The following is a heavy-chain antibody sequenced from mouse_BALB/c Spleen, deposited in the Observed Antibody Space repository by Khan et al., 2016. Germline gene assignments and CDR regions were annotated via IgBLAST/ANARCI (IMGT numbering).Heavy chain of an antibody. CDR2: IRSKANNHAT. Sequence: EVKLEESGGGLVQPGGSMKLSCAASGFTFSDAWMDWVRQSLEKGPEWVAEIRSKANNHATYYAESVKGRFTSSRDDSENSVYLQMNNLRTEDTGIYYCRSVYFDYWGQGTTLTVSS. V-gene: IGHV6-6*01. CDR3: RSVYFDY. J-gene: IGHJ2*01. CDR1: GFTFSDAW.